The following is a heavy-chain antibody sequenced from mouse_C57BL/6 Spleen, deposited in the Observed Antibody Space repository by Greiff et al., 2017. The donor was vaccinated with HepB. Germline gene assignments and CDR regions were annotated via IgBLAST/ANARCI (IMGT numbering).Heavy chain of an antibody. CDR1: GYTFTSYW. CDR2: INPSNGGT. CDR3: ARGLAYYYGSSYDYAMDY. D-gene: IGHD1-1*01. J-gene: IGHJ4*01. V-gene: IGHV1-53*01. Sequence: QVQLKQPGTELVKPGASVKLSCKASGYTFTSYWMHWVKQRPGQGLEWIGNINPSNGGTNYNEKFKSKATLTVDKSSSTAYMQLSSLTSEDSAVYYCARGLAYYYGSSYDYAMDYWGQGTSVTVSS.